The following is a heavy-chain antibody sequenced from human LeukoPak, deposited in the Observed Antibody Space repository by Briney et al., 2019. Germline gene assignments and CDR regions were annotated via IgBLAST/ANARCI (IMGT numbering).Heavy chain of an antibody. V-gene: IGHV3-30*18. CDR1: GFTFSSYG. Sequence: GGSLRLSYAASGFTFSSYGMHWVRQAPGKGLEWVAVISYDGSNKYYADSVKGRFTISRDNSKNTLYLQMNSLRAEDTAVYYCAKDLRRYSYGYYFDYWGQGTLVTVSS. J-gene: IGHJ4*02. CDR2: ISYDGSNK. CDR3: AKDLRRYSYGYYFDY. D-gene: IGHD5-18*01.